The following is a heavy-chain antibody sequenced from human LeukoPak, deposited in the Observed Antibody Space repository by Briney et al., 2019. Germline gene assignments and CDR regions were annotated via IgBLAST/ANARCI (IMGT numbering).Heavy chain of an antibody. D-gene: IGHD2-2*01. CDR3: ARDTFQPGLIDS. CDR2: INDDSSDI. Sequence: QPGGSLRLSCAASGFTFSLYAMNWARQAPGKGLEWVSYINDDSSDIHYAGSVRGRFTISRDDARKTLYLQLSSLRVEDTAVYYCARDTFQPGLIDSWGQGTLVTVSS. V-gene: IGHV3-21*05. CDR1: GFTFSLYA. J-gene: IGHJ4*02.